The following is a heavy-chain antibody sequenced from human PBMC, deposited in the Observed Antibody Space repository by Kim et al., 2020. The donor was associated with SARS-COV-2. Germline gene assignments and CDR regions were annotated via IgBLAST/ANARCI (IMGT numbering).Heavy chain of an antibody. CDR3: ARDRMGAAAFDY. D-gene: IGHD6-13*01. CDR1: GFTFSSYA. CDR2: ISYDGSNK. Sequence: GGSLRLSCAASGFTFSSYAMHWVRQAPGKGLEWVAVISYDGSNKYYADSVKGRFTISRDNSKNTLYLQMNSLRAEDTAVYYCARDRMGAAAFDYWGQGTL. J-gene: IGHJ4*02. V-gene: IGHV3-30-3*01.